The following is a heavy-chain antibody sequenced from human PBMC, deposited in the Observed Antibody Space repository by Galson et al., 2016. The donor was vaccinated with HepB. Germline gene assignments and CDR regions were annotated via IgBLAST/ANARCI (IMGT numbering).Heavy chain of an antibody. CDR3: ARESPHIAVPVLDD. Sequence: SLRLSCAASGFVFSSYGIHWVRHAPGKGLEWVALIWHDGSNQYYADSVKGRFTISRDNSKNTLYLQMNSLRAEDSAVYYCARESPHIAVPVLDDWGQGTLVTVSS. CDR2: IWHDGSNQ. J-gene: IGHJ4*02. D-gene: IGHD6-19*01. V-gene: IGHV3-33*01. CDR1: GFVFSSYG.